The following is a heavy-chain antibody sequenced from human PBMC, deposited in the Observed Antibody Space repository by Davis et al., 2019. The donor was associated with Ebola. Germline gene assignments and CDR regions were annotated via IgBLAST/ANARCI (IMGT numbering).Heavy chain of an antibody. D-gene: IGHD6-19*01. CDR1: GYTFTASY. CDR2: ISAYNGHV. J-gene: IGHJ4*02. V-gene: IGHV1-18*04. Sequence: ASVKVSCKASGYTFTASYIHWVRQAPGQGLEWMGWISAYNGHVNYAQKFQGRVSMTTDTSTNTVYMELRSLRSDDTAVYFCARGGRGIAVGGKFDYWGQGTLVTVSS. CDR3: ARGGRGIAVGGKFDY.